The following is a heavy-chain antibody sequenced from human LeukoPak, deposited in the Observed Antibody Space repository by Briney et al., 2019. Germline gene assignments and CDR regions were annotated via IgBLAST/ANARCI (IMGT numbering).Heavy chain of an antibody. CDR1: GGSISSNY. J-gene: IGHJ5*01. V-gene: IGHV4-59*08. CDR2: VFYSGTT. Sequence: SETLSLTCTVSGGSISSNYWSWIRQPPGKGLEWIGYVFYSGTTNYNPSLKGRVTISVDTSKNHFSLKLSSGTAADTAVYYCARGLNANVDNNYFDSWGQGVLVSVSS. D-gene: IGHD1-1*01. CDR3: ARGLNANVDNNYFDS.